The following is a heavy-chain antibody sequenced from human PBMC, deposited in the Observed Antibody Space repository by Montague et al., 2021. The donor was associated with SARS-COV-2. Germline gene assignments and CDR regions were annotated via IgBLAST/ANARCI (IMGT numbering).Heavy chain of an antibody. J-gene: IGHJ6*02. V-gene: IGHV3-74*01. D-gene: IGHD2-2*02. CDR3: ARDQPIVVVPAAIRGYYYYGMDV. Sequence: SLRLSCAASGFTFSSYWMHWVRQAPGKGLVWVSRINSDGSSTSYADSVKGRFTISRDNAKNTLYLQMNSLRAEDTAVYYCARDQPIVVVPAAIRGYYYYGMDVWGQGTTVTVFS. CDR1: GFTFSSYW. CDR2: INSDGSST.